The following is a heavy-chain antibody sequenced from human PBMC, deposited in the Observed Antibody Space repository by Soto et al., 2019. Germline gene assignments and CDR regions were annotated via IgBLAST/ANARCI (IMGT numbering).Heavy chain of an antibody. D-gene: IGHD3-22*01. J-gene: IGHJ5*01. CDR1: GYRFTDYY. V-gene: IGHV1-46*03. CDR3: AKVVYDSSAYLDS. Sequence: QVQLVQSGAEVKKPGASVKVSCKASGYRFTDYYMHWVRQAPGQGLEWMGKINPSGGSTRYAQKFQGRVTMTRDTSTGTVYMELSSLRSEDTAIYYCAKVVYDSSAYLDSWGQGTLVTVSP. CDR2: INPSGGST.